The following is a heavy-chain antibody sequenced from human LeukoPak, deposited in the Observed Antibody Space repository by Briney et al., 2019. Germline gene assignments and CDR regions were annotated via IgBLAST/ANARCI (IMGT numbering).Heavy chain of an antibody. CDR1: GFTFSSYW. D-gene: IGHD3-16*02. V-gene: IGHV3-7*01. CDR2: IKQDGSEK. Sequence: GGSLRLSCAASGFTFSSYWMSWVRQAPGKGLEWVANIKQDGSEKYYVDSVKGRFTISRDNAKNSLYLQMNSLRAEDTAVYYCARGPHYDYVWGSYRYFWFDPWGQGTLVTVSS. J-gene: IGHJ5*02. CDR3: ARGPHYDYVWGSYRYFWFDP.